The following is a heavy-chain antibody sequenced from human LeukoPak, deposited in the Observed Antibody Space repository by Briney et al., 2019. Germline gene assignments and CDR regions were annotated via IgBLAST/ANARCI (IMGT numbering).Heavy chain of an antibody. CDR3: ARLGGPHSPFDN. Sequence: GESRKISCKSSGYSYTSYWIGWVRQMPGKGLEWMGIIYPGDSDTRYSRSFQGQVTISADKSLRTAYLQWRSLKASDTGIYFCARLGGPHSPFDNWGQGTRVIVSS. V-gene: IGHV5-51*01. CDR1: GYSYTSYW. CDR2: IYPGDSDT. J-gene: IGHJ4*02. D-gene: IGHD2-15*01.